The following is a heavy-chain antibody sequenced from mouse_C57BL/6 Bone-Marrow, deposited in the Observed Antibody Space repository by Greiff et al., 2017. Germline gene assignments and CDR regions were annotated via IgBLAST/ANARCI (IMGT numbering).Heavy chain of an antibody. V-gene: IGHV1-54*01. J-gene: IGHJ3*01. CDR3: ARDYGSSPAY. Sequence: QVQLKQSGAELVRPGTSVKVSCKASGYAFTNYLIEWVKQRPGQGLEWIGVINPGSGGTNYNEKFKGKATLTADKSSSTAYMQLSSLTSEDSAVYFCARDYGSSPAYWGKGTLVTVAA. CDR2: INPGSGGT. D-gene: IGHD1-1*01. CDR1: GYAFTNYL.